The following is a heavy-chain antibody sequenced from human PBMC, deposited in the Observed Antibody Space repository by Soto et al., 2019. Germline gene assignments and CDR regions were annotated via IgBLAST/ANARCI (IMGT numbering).Heavy chain of an antibody. CDR1: GATFSSYA. V-gene: IGHV1-69*06. Sequence: ASVKVSCKTSGATFSSYAITWVRQAPGQGLEWMGGIVPTVDTSTYAQKFQGRVTITADKFTNTVYMELSSLRSEDTAVYYCARDDSGFSGSHYIDYFNYWGQGTLVTVSS. CDR3: ARDDSGFSGSHYIDYFNY. J-gene: IGHJ4*02. CDR2: IVPTVDTS. D-gene: IGHD1-26*01.